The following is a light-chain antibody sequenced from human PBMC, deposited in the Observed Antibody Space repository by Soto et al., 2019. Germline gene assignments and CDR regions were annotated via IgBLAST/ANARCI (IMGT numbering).Light chain of an antibody. CDR1: QSVRSD. Sequence: EIVMTQSPATLSMSPGERATLSCRASQSVRSDFAWYQQKPGQSPSLLISAASTRANGIPARFSGSGSGTEFTLTISSLQSEDFAVYYCQQYSNWPQTFGQGTKVDIK. V-gene: IGKV3-15*01. J-gene: IGKJ1*01. CDR3: QQYSNWPQT. CDR2: AAS.